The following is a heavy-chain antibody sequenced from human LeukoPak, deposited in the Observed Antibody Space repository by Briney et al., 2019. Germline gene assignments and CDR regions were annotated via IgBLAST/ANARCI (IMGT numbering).Heavy chain of an antibody. CDR2: IYYSGST. CDR1: GGSLSSGDYY. D-gene: IGHD2-8*01. V-gene: IGHV4-30-4*08. J-gene: IGHJ6*03. Sequence: SQTLSLTCTVSGGSLSSGDYYWSWIRQPPGKGRGWIGYIYYSGSTYYNPSLKSRVTISVDTSKNQFSLKLSSVTAADTAVYYCARESPNPPRYYYYYYMDVWGKGTTVTVSS. CDR3: ARESPNPPRYYYYYYMDV.